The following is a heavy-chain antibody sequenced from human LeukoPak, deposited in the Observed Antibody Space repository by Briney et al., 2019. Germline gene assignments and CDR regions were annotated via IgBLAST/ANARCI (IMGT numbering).Heavy chain of an antibody. J-gene: IGHJ4*02. CDR3: ATHHKYCSSTSCYRHPY. CDR1: GYTFTSHG. CDR2: ISAYNGNT. V-gene: IGHV1-18*01. D-gene: IGHD2-2*01. Sequence: ASVKDSCQATGYTFTSHGISWVRQAAGQGLARMGWISAYNGNTNYARKLQDRVTMTTDTSTRTAYMELRSLRSDDTGVYYCATHHKYCSSTSCYRHPYWGQGTLVTVSS.